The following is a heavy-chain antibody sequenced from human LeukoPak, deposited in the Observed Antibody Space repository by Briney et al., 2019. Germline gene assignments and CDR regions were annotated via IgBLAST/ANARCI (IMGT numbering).Heavy chain of an antibody. CDR1: GYSISSGYY. CDR3: ARAETSNYDFWSGYQYYFDY. D-gene: IGHD3-3*01. CDR2: IYHSGST. Sequence: PSETLSLTCAVSGYSISSGYYWGWIRRPPGKGLEWIGSIYHSGSTYYNPSLKSRVTISVDTSKNQSSLKLSSVTAADTAVYYCARAETSNYDFWSGYQYYFDYWGQGTLVTVSS. V-gene: IGHV4-38-2*01. J-gene: IGHJ4*02.